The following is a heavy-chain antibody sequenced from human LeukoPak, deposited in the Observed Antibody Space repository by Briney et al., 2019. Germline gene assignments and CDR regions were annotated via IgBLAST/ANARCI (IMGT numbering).Heavy chain of an antibody. Sequence: KVSCKPSRYTFTGYYMHWVRQAPGQRLEWMGWINPNSGGTNYAQKFQGRVTMTRDTSISTAYMELSRLRSDDTAVYYCATYYYDSSGYYSSPFDYWGQGTLVTVSS. V-gene: IGHV1-2*02. D-gene: IGHD3-22*01. CDR1: RYTFTGYY. J-gene: IGHJ4*02. CDR3: ATYYYDSSGYYSSPFDY. CDR2: INPNSGGT.